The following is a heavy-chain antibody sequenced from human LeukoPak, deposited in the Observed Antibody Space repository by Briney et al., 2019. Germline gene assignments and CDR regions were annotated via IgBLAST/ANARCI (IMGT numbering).Heavy chain of an antibody. Sequence: SQTLSLTCTVSGGSISSGSYYWSWIRQPAGKGLEWIGRIYTSGSTNYNPSLKSRVTISVDTSKNQFSLKLSSVTAADTAVYYCARMAYDSSGYVDAFDIWGQGTMVTVSS. CDR2: IYTSGST. D-gene: IGHD3-22*01. J-gene: IGHJ3*02. V-gene: IGHV4-61*02. CDR1: GGSISSGSYY. CDR3: ARMAYDSSGYVDAFDI.